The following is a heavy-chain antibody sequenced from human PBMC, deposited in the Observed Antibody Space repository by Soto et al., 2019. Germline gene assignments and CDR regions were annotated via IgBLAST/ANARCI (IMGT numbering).Heavy chain of an antibody. D-gene: IGHD2-8*02. J-gene: IGHJ4*02. CDR2: INHSGST. CDR3: ARDKITGLFDY. V-gene: IGHV4-39*07. CDR1: GGSISSPNFY. Sequence: SETLSLTCTVSGGSISSPNFYWSWIRQHPGKGLEWIGEINHSGSTNYNPSLKSRVTISVDTSKNQFSLKLTSVTAADTAVYYCARDKITGLFDYWGQGTLVTVSS.